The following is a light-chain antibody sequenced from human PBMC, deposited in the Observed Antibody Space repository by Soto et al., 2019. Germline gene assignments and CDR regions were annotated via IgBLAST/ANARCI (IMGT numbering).Light chain of an antibody. J-gene: IGLJ3*02. CDR1: GSNVGTSY. CDR2: AND. CDR3: AAWDDSRRARV. Sequence: QSVLTQPPSASGTPGQRVTISCSGSGSNVGTSYVYWYQQLPGTAPKLLIYANDQRPSGVPDRFSGSKSGTSASLAISGRRSEDEADYYCAAWDDSRRARVFGGGTKLTVL. V-gene: IGLV1-47*01.